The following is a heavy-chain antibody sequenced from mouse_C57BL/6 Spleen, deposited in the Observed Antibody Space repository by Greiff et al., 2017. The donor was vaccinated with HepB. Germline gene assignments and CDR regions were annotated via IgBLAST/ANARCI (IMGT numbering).Heavy chain of an antibody. J-gene: IGHJ2*01. CDR2: ISDGGSYT. CDR1: GFTFSSYA. V-gene: IGHV5-4*01. D-gene: IGHD1-1*01. CDR3: ARDHAVPLEY. Sequence: EVQLVESGGGLVKPGGSLKLSCAASGFTFSSYAMSWVRQTPEKRLEWVATISDGGSYTYYPDNVKGRFTISRDNAKNNLYLQMSHLKSEDTAMYYCARDHAVPLEYWGQGTTLTVSS.